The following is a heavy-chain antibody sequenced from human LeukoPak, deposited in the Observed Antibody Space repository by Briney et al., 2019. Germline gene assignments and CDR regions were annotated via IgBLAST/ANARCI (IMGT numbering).Heavy chain of an antibody. V-gene: IGHV4-61*02. D-gene: IGHD3-9*01. CDR2: NYISGST. CDR1: GGSISSGSYY. CDR3: ARDHFDWLLNRAFDI. Sequence: PSETLSLTCTVSGGSISSGSYYWSWIRQPAGKGLEWIGRNYISGSTNYNPSLKSRVTISVDTSKNQFSLKLSSVTAADTAVYYCARDHFDWLLNRAFDIWGQGTMVTVSS. J-gene: IGHJ3*02.